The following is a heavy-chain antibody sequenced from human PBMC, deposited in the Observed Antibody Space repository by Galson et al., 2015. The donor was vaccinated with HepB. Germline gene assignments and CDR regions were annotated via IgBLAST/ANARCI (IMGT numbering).Heavy chain of an antibody. J-gene: IGHJ4*02. D-gene: IGHD3/OR15-3a*01. Sequence: SLRLSCAASGFTFSSYSMNWVRQAPGKGLEWVSGISWNSGSIGYADSVKGRFTISRDNAKNSLYLQMNSLRAEDTALYYCAKDTRPALDQAGFDYWGQGTLVTVSS. CDR3: AKDTRPALDQAGFDY. CDR1: GFTFSSYS. V-gene: IGHV3-9*01. CDR2: ISWNSGSI.